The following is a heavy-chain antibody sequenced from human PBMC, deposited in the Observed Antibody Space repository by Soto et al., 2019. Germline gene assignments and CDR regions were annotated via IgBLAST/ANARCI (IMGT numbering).Heavy chain of an antibody. CDR2: IYDSGSP. CDR3: ARGVGSSPPRY. Sequence: SETLSFTCTISGGSISVYYWSWIRQPPGQALEWIGYIYDSGSPYYNPSLRSRVIISADTSKNQISLKLTSATAADTAVYYCARGVGSSPPRYWGRGTLVTVPQ. D-gene: IGHD1-26*01. CDR1: GGSISVYY. J-gene: IGHJ4*02. V-gene: IGHV4-59*01.